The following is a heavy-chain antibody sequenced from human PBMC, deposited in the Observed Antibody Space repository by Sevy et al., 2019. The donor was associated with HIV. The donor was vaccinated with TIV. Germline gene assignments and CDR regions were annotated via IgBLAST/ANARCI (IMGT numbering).Heavy chain of an antibody. Sequence: ASVKVSCKASGYIFTDYYIHWVRQAPGQGLEWMAWINSDSGVTNYAQRFQGEVTVTRDPSLSTAYLELTNLKSNDTAIYCCARLTTQPTSDLYGLDVWGQGTTVTVSS. CDR1: GYIFTDYY. CDR2: INSDSGVT. V-gene: IGHV1-2*02. CDR3: ARLTTQPTSDLYGLDV. D-gene: IGHD4-17*01. J-gene: IGHJ6*02.